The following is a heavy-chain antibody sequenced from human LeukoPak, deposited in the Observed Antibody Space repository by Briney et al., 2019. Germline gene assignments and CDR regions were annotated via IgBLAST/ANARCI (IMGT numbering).Heavy chain of an antibody. CDR3: AREETYYDILTGYHRPLYFDY. CDR1: GFTFSDYY. Sequence: GGSLRLSCAASGFTFSDYYMSWIRQAPGKGLEWVSYISSSGSTIYYADSVKGRFTISRDNAKNSLYLQMNSLRAEGTAVYYCAREETYYDILTGYHRPLYFDYWGQGTLVTVSS. J-gene: IGHJ4*02. D-gene: IGHD3-9*01. V-gene: IGHV3-11*01. CDR2: ISSSGSTI.